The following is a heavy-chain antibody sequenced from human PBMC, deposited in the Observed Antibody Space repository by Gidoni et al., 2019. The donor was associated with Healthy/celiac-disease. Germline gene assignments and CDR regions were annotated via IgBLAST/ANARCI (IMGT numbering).Heavy chain of an antibody. CDR1: GFTFSSYA. Sequence: EVQLLESGGGLVQPGGSLRLSCAASGFTFSSYAMSWVRQAPGKGLEWVSAISGSGGSTYYADSVKGRFTISRDNSKNTLYLQMNSLRAEDTAVYYCAKGPPGIAVAGTGPYFDYWGQGTLVTVSS. J-gene: IGHJ4*02. D-gene: IGHD6-19*01. CDR2: ISGSGGST. CDR3: AKGPPGIAVAGTGPYFDY. V-gene: IGHV3-23*01.